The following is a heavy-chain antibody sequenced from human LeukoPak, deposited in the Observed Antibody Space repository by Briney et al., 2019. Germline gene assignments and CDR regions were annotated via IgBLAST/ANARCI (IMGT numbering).Heavy chain of an antibody. Sequence: GWSLRLSCAASGFSFSNNWMHWVRQVPGNGLVWVARIRGDGGDTNYADSVRGRFTISRDNAKNTLYLQMKTLRVEDTAIYYCAALVLVSVFDTSDVWGQGTMVTVSS. CDR1: GFSFSNNW. CDR3: AALVLVSVFDTSDV. D-gene: IGHD6-13*01. V-gene: IGHV3-74*01. J-gene: IGHJ3*01. CDR2: IRGDGGDT.